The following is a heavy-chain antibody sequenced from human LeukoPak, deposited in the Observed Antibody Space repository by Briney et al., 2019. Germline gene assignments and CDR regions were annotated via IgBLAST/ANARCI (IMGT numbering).Heavy chain of an antibody. V-gene: IGHV3-21*01. CDR3: ARDNRVTTQDYYYYYMDV. Sequence: PGGSLRLSCAASGFTFSSYSMNWVRQAPGKGLEWVSSISSSSYIYYADSVKGRFTISRDNAKNSLYLQMNSLGAEDTAVYYCARDNRVTTQDYYYYYMDVWGKGTTVTVSS. D-gene: IGHD4-11*01. J-gene: IGHJ6*03. CDR2: ISSSSYI. CDR1: GFTFSSYS.